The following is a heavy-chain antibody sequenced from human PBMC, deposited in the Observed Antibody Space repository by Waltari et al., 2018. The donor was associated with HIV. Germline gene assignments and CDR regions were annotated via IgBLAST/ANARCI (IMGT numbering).Heavy chain of an antibody. CDR1: RTSLSDYY. CDR2: INHSGNT. V-gene: IGHV4-34*01. Sequence: QVELQQWGAGLLKSSETLSLTCAVYRTSLSDYYWSWIRQSPGKGLEWIGEINHSGNTNYSPSLKSRVTISVDTSKNQFSLKVKSLSAADTAVYYCARGRRNGWNGGDTFDYWGQGTLVIVSS. CDR3: ARGRRNGWNGGDTFDY. J-gene: IGHJ4*02. D-gene: IGHD1-1*01.